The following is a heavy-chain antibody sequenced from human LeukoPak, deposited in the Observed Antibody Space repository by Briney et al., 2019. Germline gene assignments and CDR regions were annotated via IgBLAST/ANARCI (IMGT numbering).Heavy chain of an antibody. Sequence: SETLSLTCTVSGGSISSYYWSWIRQPPGKGLEWIGYIYDSGSTNYKSSLKSRVTISVDTSKNQFFLKLSSVTAADTAVYYCARHGNIVVLPATSKAFDIWGQGTMVTVSS. CDR2: IYDSGST. V-gene: IGHV4-59*08. CDR1: GGSISSYY. CDR3: ARHGNIVVLPATSKAFDI. D-gene: IGHD2-2*01. J-gene: IGHJ3*02.